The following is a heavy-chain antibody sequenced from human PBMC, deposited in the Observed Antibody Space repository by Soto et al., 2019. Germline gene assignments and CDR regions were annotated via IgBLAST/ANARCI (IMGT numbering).Heavy chain of an antibody. D-gene: IGHD6-6*01. Sequence: QVQLVESGGGVVQPGRSLRLSCAASGFTFSSYAMHWVRQAPGKGLEWVAVISYDGSNKYYADSVKGRFTISRDNSKNTLYLQMNSLRAEDTAVYYCARWTYSRSSRGADDYWGQGTLVTVSS. CDR1: GFTFSSYA. V-gene: IGHV3-30-3*01. J-gene: IGHJ4*02. CDR2: ISYDGSNK. CDR3: ARWTYSRSSRGADDY.